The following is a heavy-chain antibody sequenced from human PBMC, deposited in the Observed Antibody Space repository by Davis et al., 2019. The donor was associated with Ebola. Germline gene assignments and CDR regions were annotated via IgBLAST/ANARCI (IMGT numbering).Heavy chain of an antibody. CDR2: FSYGDNTH. D-gene: IGHD1-26*01. CDR1: GASISSRSYY. Sequence: SETLSLTCTVSGASISSRSYYWGWIRQPPGKGLEWVGSFSYGDNTHYYNLSLRSRVTISVDTSRNQFSLKLSSATAADTAVYYCARPWYSGTYYDAYDIWGQGTMVAVSS. CDR3: ARPWYSGTYYDAYDI. J-gene: IGHJ3*02. V-gene: IGHV4-39*01.